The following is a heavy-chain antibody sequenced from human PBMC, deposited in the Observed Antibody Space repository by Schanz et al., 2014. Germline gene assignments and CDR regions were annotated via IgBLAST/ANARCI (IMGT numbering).Heavy chain of an antibody. Sequence: EELLVESGGCWVQPGGSVRLSCAASGITFSDYAMSWVRQAPGKGLEWVSTIASGGSHTFYADSVTGRFTISGDNSKNTLFLQMNSLRVEDTAIYYCAKIWKAHHLTGRPGWSDGMDVWGQGTTV. J-gene: IGHJ6*02. CDR1: GITFSDYA. CDR3: AKIWKAHHLTGRPGWSDGMDV. V-gene: IGHV3-23*04. CDR2: IASGGSHT. D-gene: IGHD3-3*01.